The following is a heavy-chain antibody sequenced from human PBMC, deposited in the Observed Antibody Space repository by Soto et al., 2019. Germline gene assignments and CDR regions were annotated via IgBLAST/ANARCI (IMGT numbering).Heavy chain of an antibody. J-gene: IGHJ4*02. CDR2: IYYSGTT. V-gene: IGHV4-28*01. CDR1: GYSISSSNW. CDR3: ERRAIKGPIDY. Sequence: SETLSLTCAVSGYSISSSNWWGWIRQPPGKGLEWIGYIYYSGTTYYNPSLKSRVTMSVDTSKNQFSLKLTSVTAVDTAVYYCERRAIKGPIDYWGQGTLVTVSS.